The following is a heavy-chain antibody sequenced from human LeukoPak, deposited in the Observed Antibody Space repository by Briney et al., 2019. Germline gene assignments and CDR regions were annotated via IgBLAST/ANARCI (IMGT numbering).Heavy chain of an antibody. CDR3: ARVITMVRGVTNWFDP. CDR1: GGSISSYY. CDR2: IYYSGSS. Sequence: SETLSLTCTVSGGSISSYYWSWIRQPPGKGLEWIGYIYYSGSSNYNPSLKSRISISVDTSKNQFSLKLSSVTAADTAVYYCARVITMVRGVTNWFDPWGQGTLVTVSS. J-gene: IGHJ5*02. V-gene: IGHV4-59*12. D-gene: IGHD3-10*01.